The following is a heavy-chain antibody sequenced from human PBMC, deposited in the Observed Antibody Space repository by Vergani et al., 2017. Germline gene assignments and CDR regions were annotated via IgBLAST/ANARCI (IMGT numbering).Heavy chain of an antibody. Sequence: QVQLVESGGNVVQSGTSLRLSCAASGYSFGSYGMHWVRQSPGKGLEWVAVISNDGGNKYYADSVKGRFTIYKDNTVDMLSLQMNSLRPDDTAVYYCAKDTRRGGDYVSVEFDYWGQGTLVTVSS. J-gene: IGHJ4*02. CDR3: AKDTRRGGDYVSVEFDY. CDR2: ISNDGGNK. CDR1: GYSFGSYG. D-gene: IGHD4-17*01. V-gene: IGHV3-30*18.